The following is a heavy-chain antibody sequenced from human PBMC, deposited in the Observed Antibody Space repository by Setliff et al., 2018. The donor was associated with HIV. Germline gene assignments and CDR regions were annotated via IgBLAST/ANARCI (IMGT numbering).Heavy chain of an antibody. J-gene: IGHJ6*03. V-gene: IGHV1-18*01. CDR3: VRGVTSDISGVCYAYQYYYYMDV. CDR2: ISPYNGDT. Sequence: ASVKVSCKASGYRFNTYGISWVRQAPGQGLEWMGWISPYNGDTRFAQSLQGRFTLPTDTSTNTAYMEMSTLRSDDTAVYYCVRGVTSDISGVCYAYQYYYYMDVWGKGTTVTVSS. D-gene: IGHD2-8*02. CDR1: GYRFNTYG.